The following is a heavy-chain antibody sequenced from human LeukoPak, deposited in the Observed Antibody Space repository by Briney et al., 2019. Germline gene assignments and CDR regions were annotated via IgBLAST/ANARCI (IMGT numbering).Heavy chain of an antibody. V-gene: IGHV1-46*01. Sequence: GASVKVSCKASGYTFTSYYMHWVRQAPGQGLEWMGIINPSGGSTSYAQKFQGRVTMTRDTSTSTVYMELSSLRSEDTAVYYYAGAISGWLTFDYWGQGTLVTVSS. CDR2: INPSGGST. CDR3: AGAISGWLTFDY. D-gene: IGHD6-19*01. CDR1: GYTFTSYY. J-gene: IGHJ4*02.